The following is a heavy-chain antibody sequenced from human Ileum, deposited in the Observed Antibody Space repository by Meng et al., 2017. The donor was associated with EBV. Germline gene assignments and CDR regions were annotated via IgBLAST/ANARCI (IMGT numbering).Heavy chain of an antibody. CDR3: AGDPHSGSPH. Sequence: VQLPGSGPGLVKPSETLSLTCTVSGGSVSSAHSFWTWIRQPPGKGLEWIGYMSYSGSTNYSPPLESRVTISVDTSKNQFSLKLSSVTAADTAVYYCAGDPHSGSPHWGQGTLVTASS. V-gene: IGHV4-61*01. D-gene: IGHD1-26*01. CDR1: GGSVSSAHSF. CDR2: MSYSGST. J-gene: IGHJ4*02.